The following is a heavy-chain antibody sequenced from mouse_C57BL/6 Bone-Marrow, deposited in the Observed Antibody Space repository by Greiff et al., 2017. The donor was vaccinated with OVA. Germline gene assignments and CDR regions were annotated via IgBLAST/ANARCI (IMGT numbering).Heavy chain of an antibody. CDR3: ARHYGSSYWYFDV. Sequence: VQLQQPGAELVRPGTSVKMSCKASGYTFTNYWIGWAKQRPGHGLEWIGDIYPGGGYTNYNEKFKGKATLTADKSSSTAYMQFSSLTSEDSAIYYCARHYGSSYWYFDVWGTGTTVTVSS. CDR1: GYTFTNYW. D-gene: IGHD1-1*01. J-gene: IGHJ1*03. V-gene: IGHV1-63*01. CDR2: IYPGGGYT.